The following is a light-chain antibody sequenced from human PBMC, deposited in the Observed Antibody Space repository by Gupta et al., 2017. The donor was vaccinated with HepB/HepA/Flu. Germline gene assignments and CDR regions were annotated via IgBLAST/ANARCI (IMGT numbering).Light chain of an antibody. V-gene: IGKV1-5*03. CDR3: QQYNSYSVT. J-gene: IGKJ3*01. CDR2: KAS. Sequence: DIQMTQSPSTLSASVGDRVTITCRASQSISSWLAWYQQKPGKAPKLLIYKASSLESGVPSRFSGSGSGTEFTLTISSLQPDDFATYYCQQYNSYSVTFGPGKSGYQT. CDR1: QSISSW.